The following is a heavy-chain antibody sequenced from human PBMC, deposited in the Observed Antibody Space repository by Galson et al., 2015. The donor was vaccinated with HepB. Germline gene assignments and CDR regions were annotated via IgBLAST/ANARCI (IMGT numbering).Heavy chain of an antibody. CDR2: IQSTGGTT. CDR3: TIDVPGFYPQIDY. J-gene: IGHJ4*02. D-gene: IGHD2/OR15-2a*01. CDR1: GFTFTSAW. Sequence: SLRLSCAASGFTFTSAWMNWVRQAPGKGLEWVGRIQSTGGTTDYAAPVKGRFTISRDDSQNMVYLQMNSLKTEDTAIYYCTIDVPGFYPQIDYWGQGTLVTVSS. V-gene: IGHV3-15*01.